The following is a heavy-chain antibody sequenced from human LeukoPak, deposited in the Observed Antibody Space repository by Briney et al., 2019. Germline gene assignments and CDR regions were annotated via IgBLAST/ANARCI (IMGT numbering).Heavy chain of an antibody. CDR3: AREDDYIDY. J-gene: IGHJ4*02. V-gene: IGHV4-38-2*02. CDR2: IYHSGST. CDR1: GYSINSGYY. Sequence: SETLSLTCTVSGYSINSGYYWGWIRQPPGKGLEWIAIIYHSGSTYYNPSLKSRVTISVDTSKNQFSLKLSSVTAADTAVYYCAREDDYIDYWGQGTLVTVSS. D-gene: IGHD5-24*01.